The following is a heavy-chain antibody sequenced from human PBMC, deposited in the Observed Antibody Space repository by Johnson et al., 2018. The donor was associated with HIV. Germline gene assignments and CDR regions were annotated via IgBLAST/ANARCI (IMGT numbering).Heavy chain of an antibody. CDR1: GFTFDDYG. CDR2: INCSGDTI. CDR3: ARVTGGYYSSSFGNAFDI. V-gene: IGHV3-20*04. J-gene: IGHJ3*02. D-gene: IGHD6-6*01. Sequence: VQLMESGGGVVRPGGSLRLSCAASGFTFDDYGMNWVRQAPGKGLEWVSGINCSGDTIGYADSVKGRITISRDNAKNSLYLRMNNLRVEDTALYYCARVTGGYYSSSFGNAFDIWGQGTMVTVSS.